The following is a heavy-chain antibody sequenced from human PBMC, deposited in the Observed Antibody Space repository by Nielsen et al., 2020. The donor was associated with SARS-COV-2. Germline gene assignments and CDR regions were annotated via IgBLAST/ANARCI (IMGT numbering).Heavy chain of an antibody. CDR1: GGTFSSYA. Sequence: ASVKVSCKASGGTFSSYAISWVRQAPGQGLEWMGWISAYNGNTNYAQKLQGRVTMTTDTSTSTAYMELRSLRSDDTAVYYCARDYSSSWYGAFDYWGQGTLVTVSS. J-gene: IGHJ4*02. CDR3: ARDYSSSWYGAFDY. D-gene: IGHD6-13*01. CDR2: ISAYNGNT. V-gene: IGHV1-18*01.